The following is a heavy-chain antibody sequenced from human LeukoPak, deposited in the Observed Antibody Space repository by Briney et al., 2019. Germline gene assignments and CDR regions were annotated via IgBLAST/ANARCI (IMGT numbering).Heavy chain of an antibody. CDR1: GGSFSGYY. D-gene: IGHD4-23*01. Sequence: TSEALSLTCAVYGGSFSGYYWSWIRQPPGKGLEWIGEINHSGSTNYNPSLKSRVTISVDTSKNQFSLKLSSVTAADTAVYYCARGRWVVSPTGIYYYYGMDVWGQGTAVTVSS. V-gene: IGHV4-34*01. CDR2: INHSGST. CDR3: ARGRWVVSPTGIYYYYGMDV. J-gene: IGHJ6*02.